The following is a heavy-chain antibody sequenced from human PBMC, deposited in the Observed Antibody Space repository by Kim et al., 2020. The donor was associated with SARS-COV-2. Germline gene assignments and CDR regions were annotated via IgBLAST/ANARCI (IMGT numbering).Heavy chain of an antibody. Sequence: GGSLRLSCAASGFTFSSYGMQWVRQAPGKGPEWVAVVSHDGTVQHYADSVKGRFTISRDNSKNTLYLEMNRLSAEDTALYYCAKEMSAYSSSAFDYWGQGTLVTVSS. CDR3: AKEMSAYSSSAFDY. CDR2: VSHDGTVQ. D-gene: IGHD6-6*01. V-gene: IGHV3-30*18. CDR1: GFTFSSYG. J-gene: IGHJ4*02.